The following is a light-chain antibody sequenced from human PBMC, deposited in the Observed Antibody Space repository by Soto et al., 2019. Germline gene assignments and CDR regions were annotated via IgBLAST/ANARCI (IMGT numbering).Light chain of an antibody. CDR2: GVS. CDR1: QSVRNSY. Sequence: EIVLTQSPGTLSLSPGERVTLSCRAGQSVRNSYLAWYQQKPGQAPRLLMYGVSARATGIPDRFSGSGSGTDFTLTIDRLESEDFGVSYCQQYDGSLPYTFGQGTKLEIK. CDR3: QQYDGSLPYT. J-gene: IGKJ2*01. V-gene: IGKV3-20*01.